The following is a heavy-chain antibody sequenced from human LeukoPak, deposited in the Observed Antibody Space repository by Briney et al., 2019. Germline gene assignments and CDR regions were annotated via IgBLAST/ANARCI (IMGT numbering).Heavy chain of an antibody. CDR2: ISYDGSNK. CDR1: GFTFSSYA. CDR3: ARGNQRYYDILTGDSHYFDY. Sequence: GGSLRLSCAASGFTFSSYAMHWVRQAPGKGLEWVAVISYDGSNKYYADSVKGRFTISRDNSKNTLYLQMNSLRAEDTTVYYCARGNQRYYDILTGDSHYFDYWGQGTLVTVSS. D-gene: IGHD3-9*01. J-gene: IGHJ4*02. V-gene: IGHV3-30-3*01.